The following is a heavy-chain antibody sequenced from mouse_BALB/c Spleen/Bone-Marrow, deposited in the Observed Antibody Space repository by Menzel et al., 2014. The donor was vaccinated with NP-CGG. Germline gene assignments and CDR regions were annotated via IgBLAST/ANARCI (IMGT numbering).Heavy chain of an antibody. CDR3: ARFPMDY. CDR1: GFTFTDYY. Sequence: EVKLMESGGGLVQPGGSLRLSCTTSGFTFTDYYMSWVRQPPGKALEWLAFIRNKAYGYTTGYSASVRGRFTISRDNSQSILYLQMNTLRAEDSATYYCARFPMDYWGQGTSVTVSS. V-gene: IGHV7-3*02. J-gene: IGHJ4*01. CDR2: IRNKAYGYTT.